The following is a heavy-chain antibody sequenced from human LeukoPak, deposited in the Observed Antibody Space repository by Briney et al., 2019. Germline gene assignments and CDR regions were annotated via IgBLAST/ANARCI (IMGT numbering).Heavy chain of an antibody. Sequence: PSGGSLRLSCAASGFTFDDYAMHWVRQAPGKGLEWVSLISGDGGSTYYADSVKGRFTISRDNSKNSLYLQMNSLRTEDTALYYCAKDSYCSGGSCYHFGYWGQGTLVTVSS. J-gene: IGHJ4*02. CDR2: ISGDGGST. D-gene: IGHD2-15*01. V-gene: IGHV3-43*02. CDR1: GFTFDDYA. CDR3: AKDSYCSGGSCYHFGY.